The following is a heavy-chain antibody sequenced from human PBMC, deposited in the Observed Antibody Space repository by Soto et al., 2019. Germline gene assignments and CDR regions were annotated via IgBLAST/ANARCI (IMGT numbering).Heavy chain of an antibody. V-gene: IGHV3-21*01. D-gene: IGHD3-22*01. CDR3: ARGVDYYDSSGYCSDAFDI. Sequence: EVQLVESGGGLVKPGGSLRLSCAASGFTFSSYSMNWVRQAPGKGLEWVSSISSSSSYIYYADSVKGRFTISRDNAKNSLYLQMNSLRAEDTAVYYCARGVDYYDSSGYCSDAFDIWGQGTMVTVSS. J-gene: IGHJ3*02. CDR1: GFTFSSYS. CDR2: ISSSSSYI.